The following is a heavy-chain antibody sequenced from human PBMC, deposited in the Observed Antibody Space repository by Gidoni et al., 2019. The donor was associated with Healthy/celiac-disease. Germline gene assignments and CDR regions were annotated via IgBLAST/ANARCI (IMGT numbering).Heavy chain of an antibody. CDR1: GFTFSSYG. D-gene: IGHD1-26*01. CDR2: ISYDGSNK. J-gene: IGHJ4*02. CDR3: ARELLKAFDY. V-gene: IGHV3-30*03. Sequence: QVQLVESGGGVVQPGRSLRLSCAASGFTFSSYGMHWVRQAPGKGREWVAVISYDGSNKYYADSVKGRFTISRDNSKNTLYLQMNSPRAEDTAVYYCARELLKAFDYWGQGTLVTVSS.